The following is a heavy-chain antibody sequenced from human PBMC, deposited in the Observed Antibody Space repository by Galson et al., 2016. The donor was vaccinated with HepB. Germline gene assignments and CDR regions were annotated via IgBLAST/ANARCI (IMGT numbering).Heavy chain of an antibody. D-gene: IGHD4-23*01. J-gene: IGHJ4*02. CDR1: GFTFSRYW. V-gene: IGHV3-74*01. CDR2: ISGDGSDT. CDR3: TRATVD. Sequence: SLRLSCAVSGFTFSRYWMHWVRQTPERGLVWVSRISGDGSDTSYADSVKGRFTVSRDNAKNTLFLQMNSLRAEDTAVYYCTRATVDWGQGTLVTVSS.